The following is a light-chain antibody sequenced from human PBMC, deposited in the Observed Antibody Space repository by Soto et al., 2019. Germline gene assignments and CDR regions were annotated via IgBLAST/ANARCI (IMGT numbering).Light chain of an antibody. Sequence: QSVLTQPASVSGSPGQSITISCTGTSSDVGTYTLVSWYQQHPGKAPKLVIYEVNKRPAGVSKRFSGSKSGDTASLTISGLQAEDEADYYCTSYAGPNTVYVFGTGTKVTVL. CDR3: TSYAGPNTVYV. V-gene: IGLV2-23*02. CDR1: SSDVGTYTL. CDR2: EVN. J-gene: IGLJ1*01.